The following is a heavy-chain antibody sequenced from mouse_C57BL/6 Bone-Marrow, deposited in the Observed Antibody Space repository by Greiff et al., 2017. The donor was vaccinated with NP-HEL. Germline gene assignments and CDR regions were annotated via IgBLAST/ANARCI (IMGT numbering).Heavy chain of an antibody. V-gene: IGHV1-7*01. CDR1: GYTFTSYW. Sequence: QVQLQQSGAELAKPGASVKLSCKASGYTFTSYWMHWVKQRPGQGLEWIGYINPSSGYTKYNQKFKDKATLTADKSSSTAYMQLSSLTYEDSAFYYCARTPPSYIIYGLFDYWGQGTTLTVSS. CDR2: INPSSGYT. D-gene: IGHD1-2*01. J-gene: IGHJ2*01. CDR3: ARTPPSYIIYGLFDY.